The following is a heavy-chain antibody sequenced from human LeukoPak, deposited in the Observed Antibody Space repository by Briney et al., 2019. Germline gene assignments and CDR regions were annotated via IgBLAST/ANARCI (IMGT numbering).Heavy chain of an antibody. CDR3: AKTPGITGXXLXXHFDY. CDR2: ISGSGGST. J-gene: IGHJ4*02. CDR1: GFTFSSYA. Sequence: GGSLRLSCAASGFTFSSYAMSWVRQAPGKGLEWVSAISGSGGSTYYADSVKGPFTISRDNSENTLYLQMNSLRAEDTAVYYCAKTPGITGXXLXXHFDYXXQXTXXTVX. V-gene: IGHV3-23*01. D-gene: IGHD1-14*01.